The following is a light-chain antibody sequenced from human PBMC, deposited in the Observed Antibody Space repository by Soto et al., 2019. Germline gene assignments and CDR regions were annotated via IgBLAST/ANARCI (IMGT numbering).Light chain of an antibody. CDR3: SSYTSSSSYV. V-gene: IGLV2-14*01. Sequence: QSVRTQPASVSGSPGQSITISCTGTRSDVGGYNYGSWYQQHPGKAPNLMSYEVSNRPSGVSDGFSGSKSGNTAALTISGLQAEDEADYYCSSYTSSSSYVFGTGTKVTVL. J-gene: IGLJ1*01. CDR2: EVS. CDR1: RSDVGGYNY.